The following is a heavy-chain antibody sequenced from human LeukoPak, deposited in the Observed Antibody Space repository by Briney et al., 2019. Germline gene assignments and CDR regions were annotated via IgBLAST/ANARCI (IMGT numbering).Heavy chain of an antibody. CDR3: ARAPYYYDSSGYYYGWFDP. Sequence: TGGSLRLSCAASGFTFSSYAMSWVRQAPGKGLEWVSVIYSGGSTYYADSVKGRFTISRDNSKNTLYLQMNSLRAEDTAVYYCARAPYYYDSSGYYYGWFDPWGQGTLVTVSS. D-gene: IGHD3-22*01. V-gene: IGHV3-66*01. CDR1: GFTFSSYA. CDR2: IYSGGST. J-gene: IGHJ5*02.